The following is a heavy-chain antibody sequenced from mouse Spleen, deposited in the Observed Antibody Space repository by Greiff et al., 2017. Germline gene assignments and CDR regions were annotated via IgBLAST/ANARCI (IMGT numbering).Heavy chain of an antibody. J-gene: IGHJ4*01. D-gene: IGHD2-4*01. CDR1: GFTFSSYA. CDR3: ARQSMITTNYAMDY. Sequence: EVKLMESGGGLVKPGGSLKLSCAASGFTFSSYAMSWVRQTPEKRLEWVATISSGGSYTYYPDSVKGRFTISRDNAKNTLYLQMSSLRSEDTAMYYCARQSMITTNYAMDYWGQGTSVTVSS. V-gene: IGHV5-9-3*01. CDR2: ISSGGSYT.